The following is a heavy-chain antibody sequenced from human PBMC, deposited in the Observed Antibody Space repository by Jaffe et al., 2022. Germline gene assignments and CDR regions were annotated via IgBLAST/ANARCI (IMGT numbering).Heavy chain of an antibody. V-gene: IGHV1-46*01. CDR2: INPSGGST. D-gene: IGHD2-2*01. J-gene: IGHJ4*02. CDR1: GYTFTSYY. Sequence: QVQLVQSGAEVKKPGASVKVSCKASGYTFTSYYMHWVRQAPGQGLEWMGIINPSGGSTSYAQKFQGRVTMTRDTSTSTVYMELSSLRSEDTAVYYCAREDIVVVPAAREIVATIWSFDYWGQGTLVTVSS. CDR3: AREDIVVVPAAREIVATIWSFDY.